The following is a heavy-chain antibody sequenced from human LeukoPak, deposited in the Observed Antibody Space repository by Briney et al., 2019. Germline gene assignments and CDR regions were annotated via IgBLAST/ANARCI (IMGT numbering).Heavy chain of an antibody. CDR3: AREVSGFGSGYYDPREDY. Sequence: PSETLSLTCAVYGGSFSGYYWSWIRQPPGKGLEWIGEINHSGSTNYNPSLKSRVTISVDTSKNQFSLKLSSVTAADTAVYYCAREVSGFGSGYYDPREDYWGQGTLVTVSS. J-gene: IGHJ4*02. D-gene: IGHD3-22*01. V-gene: IGHV4-34*01. CDR1: GGSFSGYY. CDR2: INHSGST.